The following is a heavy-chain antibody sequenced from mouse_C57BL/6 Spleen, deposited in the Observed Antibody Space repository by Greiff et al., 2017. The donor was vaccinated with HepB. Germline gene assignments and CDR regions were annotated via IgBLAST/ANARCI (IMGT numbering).Heavy chain of an antibody. CDR3: ARYEESPYYGSRSPFAY. Sequence: QVQLKESGAELVKPGASVKLSCKASGYTFTEYTIHWVKQRSGQGLEWIGWFYPGSGSIKYNEKFKDKATLTADKSSSTVYMELSRLTSEDSAVYFCARYEESPYYGSRSPFAYWGQGTLVTVSA. V-gene: IGHV1-62-2*01. D-gene: IGHD1-1*01. CDR1: GYTFTEYT. CDR2: FYPGSGSI. J-gene: IGHJ3*01.